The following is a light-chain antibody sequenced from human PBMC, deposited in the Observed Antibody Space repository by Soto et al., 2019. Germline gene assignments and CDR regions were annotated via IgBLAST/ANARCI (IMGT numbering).Light chain of an antibody. J-gene: IGKJ4*01. CDR3: QQHINWPLT. V-gene: IGKV3-11*01. CDR2: EAS. Sequence: DIALTQSPATLSLSPGERATLSGRASQTVSSSLAWYQQKPGQAPRLLIYEASNRATGIPARFSGSGSGADFTLTISSLETEDCALYECQQHINWPLTFGGGTKGDI. CDR1: QTVSSS.